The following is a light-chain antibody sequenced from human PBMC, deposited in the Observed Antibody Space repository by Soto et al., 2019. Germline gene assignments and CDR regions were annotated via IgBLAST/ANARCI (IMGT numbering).Light chain of an antibody. CDR3: QPYGDWSFT. CDR1: QSVGNN. J-gene: IGKJ4*01. CDR2: ATF. V-gene: IGKV3-15*01. Sequence: ELVVTQSQSTLSVSPGERATLSCRASQSVGNNFAWYHQKPGQAPRLLILATFTSATVVPGRLSVSGSGTEFTYTISSRQSEDFSVYYCQPYGDWSFTFGGGAKVEIE.